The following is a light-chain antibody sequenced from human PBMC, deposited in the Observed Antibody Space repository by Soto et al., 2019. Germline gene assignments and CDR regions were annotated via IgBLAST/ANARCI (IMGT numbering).Light chain of an antibody. Sequence: EVVLTQSPGTLSLSPVEIATLYCISGQSVSNNYLAWYQQKPGQAPRLLIYGASSRAAGIPDRFSGSGSGTDFTLTISRLEPEDFAVYYCQQYGSSPGLFAFGPGTKVDIK. J-gene: IGKJ3*01. CDR3: QQYGSSPGLFA. CDR1: QSVSNNY. CDR2: GAS. V-gene: IGKV3-20*01.